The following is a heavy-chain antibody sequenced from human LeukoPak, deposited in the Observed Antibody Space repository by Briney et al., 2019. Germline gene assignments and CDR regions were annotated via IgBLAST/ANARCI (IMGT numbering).Heavy chain of an antibody. D-gene: IGHD5-12*01. V-gene: IGHV1-18*01. Sequence: ASVKVSCKASGYTFTSYGISWVRQAPGQGLEWMGWISAYNGNTNYAQKLQGRVTMTTDTSTSTACMELRSLRSDDTAVYYCAREDSGYGWDDYWGQGTLVTVSS. J-gene: IGHJ4*02. CDR3: AREDSGYGWDDY. CDR2: ISAYNGNT. CDR1: GYTFTSYG.